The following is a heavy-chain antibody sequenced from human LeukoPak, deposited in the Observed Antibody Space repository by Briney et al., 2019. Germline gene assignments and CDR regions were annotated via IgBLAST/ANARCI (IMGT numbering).Heavy chain of an antibody. D-gene: IGHD6-19*01. V-gene: IGHV3-23*01. Sequence: GGSLRLSCAASGFTFSSYAMSWVRQAPGKGLEWVSAICGSGGSTYYADSVNGRFTISRDNSKNTLYLQMNSLRAEDTAVHFCAKDIAVAGYYFDYWGEGTLVTVSS. J-gene: IGHJ4*02. CDR1: GFTFSSYA. CDR3: AKDIAVAGYYFDY. CDR2: ICGSGGST.